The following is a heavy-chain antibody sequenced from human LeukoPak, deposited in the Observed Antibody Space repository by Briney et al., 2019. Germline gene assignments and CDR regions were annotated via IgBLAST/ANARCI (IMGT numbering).Heavy chain of an antibody. J-gene: IGHJ4*02. D-gene: IGHD3-16*01. CDR3: ARSNNDGDYLGVGFDY. V-gene: IGHV7-4-1*04. CDR2: INTNTGNP. Sequence: GASVKVSCASSGYIFNNYAINWVRQAPGQGLEWMGWINTNTGNPTYARGFTGRFVFSSDTSVRMAYLQISSLKAEDTAVYYCARSNNDGDYLGVGFDYWGQGTLVTVSS. CDR1: GYIFNNYA.